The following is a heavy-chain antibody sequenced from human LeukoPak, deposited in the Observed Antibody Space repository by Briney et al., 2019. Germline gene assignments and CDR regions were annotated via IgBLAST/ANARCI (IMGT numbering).Heavy chain of an antibody. Sequence: GASVKVSCKASGYTFTSYGISWVRQAPGQGLEWMGWMSAYNGNTNYAQKLQGRVTMTTDTSTSTAYMELRSLRSDDTAVYYCARGYSGGKGYYYYMDVWGKGTTVTVSS. J-gene: IGHJ6*03. CDR1: GYTFTSYG. D-gene: IGHD5-12*01. CDR2: MSAYNGNT. V-gene: IGHV1-18*01. CDR3: ARGYSGGKGYYYYMDV.